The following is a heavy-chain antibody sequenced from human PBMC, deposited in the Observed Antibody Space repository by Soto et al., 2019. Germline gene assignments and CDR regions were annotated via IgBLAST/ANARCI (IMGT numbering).Heavy chain of an antibody. CDR3: AGEGTWSGYYYYGMDV. D-gene: IGHD1-1*01. J-gene: IGHJ6*02. Sequence: QVQLQESGPGLVKPSETLSLTCTVSGGSISSYYWSWIRQPPGKGLEWIGYIYYSGSTNYNPSLKSRVTISVETSKNQFALKLSSVTAADTAVYYCAGEGTWSGYYYYGMDVWGQGTTVTVSS. CDR2: IYYSGST. V-gene: IGHV4-59*08. CDR1: GGSISSYY.